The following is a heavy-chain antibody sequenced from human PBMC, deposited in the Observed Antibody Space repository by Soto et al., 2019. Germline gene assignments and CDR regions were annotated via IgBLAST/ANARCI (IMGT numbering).Heavy chain of an antibody. CDR3: VRDGPKNLREWSAS. CDR1: GAYIVDHY. Sequence: PFVILSHTYNVPGAYIVDHYWSWVRQTPGKGLEWIGLIYATGSTDYNPNLKSRLTMSVDMYKKQFSLPMRSVTAADTATYYCVRDGPKNLREWSASLVQGIAVIVS. J-gene: IGHJ5*02. V-gene: IGHV4-4*07. CDR2: IYATGST.